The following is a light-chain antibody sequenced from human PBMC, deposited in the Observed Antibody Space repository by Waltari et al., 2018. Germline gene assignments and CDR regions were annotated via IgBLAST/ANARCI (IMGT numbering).Light chain of an antibody. Sequence: EIVLTQSPGTLSLSPGERATLSCRASQNIGRNLVWYQQKPGQAPRLLIYEASRRATGIPDRFSGSGSGTDFSLTISRLEPEDFAVYYCQNHERLPATFGQGTKVEIK. J-gene: IGKJ1*01. V-gene: IGKV3-20*01. CDR3: QNHERLPAT. CDR1: QNIGRN. CDR2: EAS.